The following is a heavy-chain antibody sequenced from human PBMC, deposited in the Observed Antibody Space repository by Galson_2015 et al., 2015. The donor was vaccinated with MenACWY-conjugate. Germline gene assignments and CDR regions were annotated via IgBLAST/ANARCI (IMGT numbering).Heavy chain of an antibody. V-gene: IGHV1-3*01. CDR3: ARMFGDCSGGSCYYYYYYMDV. J-gene: IGHJ6*03. D-gene: IGHD2-15*01. Sequence: SVKVSCKASGYTFTSYAMHWVRQAPGQRLEWMGWINAGNGNTKYSQKFQGRVTITRDTSASTAYMELSSLRSEDTAVYYCARMFGDCSGGSCYYYYYYMDVWGKGTTVTVSS. CDR2: INAGNGNT. CDR1: GYTFTSYA.